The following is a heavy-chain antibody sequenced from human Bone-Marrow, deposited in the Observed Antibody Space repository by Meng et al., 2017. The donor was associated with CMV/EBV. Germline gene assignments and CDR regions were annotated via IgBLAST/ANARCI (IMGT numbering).Heavy chain of an antibody. CDR1: GLSFSSYA. CDR3: ASLRITMVRGVSFHDAFDI. D-gene: IGHD3-10*01. Sequence: GESLKISCAASGLSFSSYAMHWVRQAPGKGLEWVAVISYDGSNKYYADSVKGRFTISRDNSKNTLYLQMNSLRAEDTAVYYCASLRITMVRGVSFHDAFDIWGQGTMVTVSS. CDR2: ISYDGSNK. J-gene: IGHJ3*02. V-gene: IGHV3-30-3*01.